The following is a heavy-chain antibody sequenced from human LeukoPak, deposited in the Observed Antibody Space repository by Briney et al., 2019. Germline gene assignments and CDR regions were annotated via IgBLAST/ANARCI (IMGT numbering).Heavy chain of an antibody. Sequence: SETLFLTCSVSGGSISTYYWSWIRQPPGKGLEWIGYIYYSGSTSYNPSLKSRVTISVDTSNNQFSLKLISVTAADTAVYYCARMDQSSLERYFDYWGQGTLVTVSS. V-gene: IGHV4-59*01. D-gene: IGHD2-2*03. CDR3: ARMDQSSLERYFDY. CDR2: IYYSGST. J-gene: IGHJ4*02. CDR1: GGSISTYY.